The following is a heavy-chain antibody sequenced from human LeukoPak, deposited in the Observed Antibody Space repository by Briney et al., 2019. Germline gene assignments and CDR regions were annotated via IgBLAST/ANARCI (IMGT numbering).Heavy chain of an antibody. CDR1: GYTFTGYY. CDR3: ARAEAAFGGVIDPFDY. Sequence: ASVKVSCKASGYTFTGYYMHWVRQAPGQGLEWMGWINPSGGSTTYAQKFQGRVTMTRDTSTSTVYVELSSLRSEDTAVYYCARAEAAFGGVIDPFDYWGQGSLVTVSS. D-gene: IGHD3-16*02. V-gene: IGHV1-46*01. CDR2: INPSGGST. J-gene: IGHJ4*02.